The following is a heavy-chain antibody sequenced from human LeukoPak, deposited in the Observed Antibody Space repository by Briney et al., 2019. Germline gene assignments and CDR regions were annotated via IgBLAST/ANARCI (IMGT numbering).Heavy chain of an antibody. CDR2: IRGRSTDI. CDR3: VRDHYWAFDS. J-gene: IGHJ4*02. CDR1: GFIFSSFS. V-gene: IGHV3-21*05. Sequence: SGGSLSLSCEASGFIFSSFSMNGVRQAPGKGREWIAYIRGRSTDISYADSAKGRFTISRDDAKSSLFLQMGSLRTEDTAVYYCVRDHYWAFDSWGQGTLVTVSS. D-gene: IGHD2-8*02.